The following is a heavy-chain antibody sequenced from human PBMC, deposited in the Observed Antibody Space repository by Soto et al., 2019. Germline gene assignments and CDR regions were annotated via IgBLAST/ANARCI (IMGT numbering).Heavy chain of an antibody. CDR1: GFTFSSYW. CDR2: IKQDGSEE. D-gene: IGHD6-13*01. V-gene: IGHV3-7*01. Sequence: EVQLVESGGGLVQPGGSLRLSCVDSGFTFSSYWMSWVRQAPVKGLEWVVNIKQDGSEENYVDSVKGRFTISRDNAKTSMYLQMNSLRVEDTAVYYCARIAASGRGWDVWGQGTTVVVSS. J-gene: IGHJ6*02. CDR3: ARIAASGRGWDV.